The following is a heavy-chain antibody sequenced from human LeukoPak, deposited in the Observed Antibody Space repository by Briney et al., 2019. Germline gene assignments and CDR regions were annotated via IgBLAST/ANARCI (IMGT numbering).Heavy chain of an antibody. V-gene: IGHV3-15*01. Sequence: GGSLRLSCVASGFPFSSYWMTWVRQAPGKGLEWVGRIKSKTDGGTTDYAAPVKGRFTISRDDSKNTLYLQMSSLKTEDTAVYYCTTSGCSGTSCYSDYWGQGTLVTVSS. D-gene: IGHD2-2*02. J-gene: IGHJ4*02. CDR2: IKSKTDGGTT. CDR3: TTSGCSGTSCYSDY. CDR1: GFPFSSYW.